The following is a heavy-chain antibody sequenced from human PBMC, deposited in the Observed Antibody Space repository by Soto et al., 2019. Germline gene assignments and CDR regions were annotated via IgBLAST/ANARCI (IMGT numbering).Heavy chain of an antibody. Sequence: GGSLRLSCAASGFTFSSYSMNWVRQAPGKGLEWVSSISSSSSYIYYADSVKGRFTISRDNAKNSLYLQMNSLRAEDTAVYYCARDSIVATMNDAFDIWGQGTMVTVS. CDR2: ISSSSSYI. V-gene: IGHV3-21*01. D-gene: IGHD5-12*01. CDR1: GFTFSSYS. J-gene: IGHJ3*02. CDR3: ARDSIVATMNDAFDI.